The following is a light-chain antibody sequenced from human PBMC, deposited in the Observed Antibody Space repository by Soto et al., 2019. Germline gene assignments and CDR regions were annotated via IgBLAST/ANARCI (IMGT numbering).Light chain of an antibody. V-gene: IGKV3-20*01. CDR3: EQYDSSPYT. J-gene: IGKJ2*01. Sequence: EIVLTQSPGTLSLSPGERATLSCRASQSVSSTYFAWYQHKPGQAPRLLIYGASSREAGIPDRFSGSGSGTDFTLTISRLEXXXXAVYYCEQYDSSPYTFGQGTKLEIK. CDR1: QSVSSTY. CDR2: GAS.